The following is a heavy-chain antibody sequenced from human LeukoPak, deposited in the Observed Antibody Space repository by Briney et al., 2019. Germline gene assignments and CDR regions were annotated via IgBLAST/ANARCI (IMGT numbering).Heavy chain of an antibody. Sequence: PGGSLRLSCAASGFTFSSYGMHWVRQAPGKGLEWVAFIRYDGSNKYYADSVKGRFTISRDNSKNTLYLQMNSLRAEDTAVYYCARVKSRYCSSTSCSYFDYWGQGTLVTVSS. CDR1: GFTFSSYG. J-gene: IGHJ4*02. CDR3: ARVKSRYCSSTSCSYFDY. D-gene: IGHD2-2*01. V-gene: IGHV3-30*02. CDR2: IRYDGSNK.